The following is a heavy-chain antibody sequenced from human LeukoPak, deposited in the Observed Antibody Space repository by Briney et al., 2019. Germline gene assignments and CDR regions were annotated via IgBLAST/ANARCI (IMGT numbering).Heavy chain of an antibody. Sequence: GGSLRLSCAASGFTFSSYEMNWVRQAPGKGLEWVSYISSSGSTIYYADSVKGRFTISRDNAKNSLYLQMNSLRAEDTALYYCARATRAPYSSGWYYYYYYMDVWGKGTTVTVSS. V-gene: IGHV3-48*03. D-gene: IGHD6-19*01. CDR1: GFTFSSYE. J-gene: IGHJ6*03. CDR2: ISSSGSTI. CDR3: ARATRAPYSSGWYYYYYYMDV.